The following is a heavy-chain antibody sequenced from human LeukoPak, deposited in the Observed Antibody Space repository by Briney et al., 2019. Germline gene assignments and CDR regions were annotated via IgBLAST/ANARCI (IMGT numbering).Heavy chain of an antibody. J-gene: IGHJ5*02. CDR2: IIPILGIA. CDR1: GGTFSSYA. V-gene: IGHV1-69*04. CDR3: AREKALNWFDP. Sequence: GSSVKVSCKASGGTFSSYAISWVRQAPGQGLEWMGRIIPILGIANYAQKFQGRVTITADKSTSTAYMELSSLRSEDTAVYYCAREKALNWFDPWGQGTLVTVSP.